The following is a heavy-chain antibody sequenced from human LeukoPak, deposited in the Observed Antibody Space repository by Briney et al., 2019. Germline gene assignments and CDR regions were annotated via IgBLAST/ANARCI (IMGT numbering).Heavy chain of an antibody. CDR3: ASLGFYDFWSGYQASYFDY. CDR2: IKQDGSEK. J-gene: IGHJ4*02. V-gene: IGHV3-7*01. Sequence: GGSLRLSCAASRFTFSSYWMSWVRQAPGKGLEWVANIKQDGSEKYYVDSVKGRFTISRENAKNSLYLQMNSLRAEDTAVYYCASLGFYDFWSGYQASYFDYWGQGTLVTVSS. CDR1: RFTFSSYW. D-gene: IGHD3-3*01.